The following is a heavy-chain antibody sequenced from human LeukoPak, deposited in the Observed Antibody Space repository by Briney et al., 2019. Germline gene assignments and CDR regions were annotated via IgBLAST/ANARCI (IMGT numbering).Heavy chain of an antibody. D-gene: IGHD1-26*01. J-gene: IGHJ3*02. CDR1: GGSISSYY. CDR3: ARETPVVGATAMDAFDT. V-gene: IGHV4-59*01. Sequence: KPSETLSLTCTVSGGSISSYYWSWIRQPPGKGLEWIGYIYYSGSTNYNPSLKSRVTISVDTSKNQFSLKLSSVTAADTAVYYCARETPVVGATAMDAFDTWGQGTMVTVSS. CDR2: IYYSGST.